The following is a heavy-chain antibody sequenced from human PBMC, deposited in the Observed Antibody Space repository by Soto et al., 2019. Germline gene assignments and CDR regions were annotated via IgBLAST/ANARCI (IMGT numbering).Heavy chain of an antibody. Sequence: EVQILESGGGLARPGGSLRLSCVASGFIFSDHAMTWIRQAPGKGLEWVATISASGGNIEYTNSLKGRFTISRDNSKKTVYMQINGLTADDTAVHYCAKVAVGLGYFDLWGRGTLVTVSS. CDR3: AKVAVGLGYFDL. CDR2: ISASGGNI. CDR1: GFIFSDHA. D-gene: IGHD3-16*01. J-gene: IGHJ2*01. V-gene: IGHV3-23*01.